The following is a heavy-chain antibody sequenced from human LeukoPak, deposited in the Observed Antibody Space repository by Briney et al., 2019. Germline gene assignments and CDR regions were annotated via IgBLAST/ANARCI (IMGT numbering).Heavy chain of an antibody. CDR3: ARAGFFGEYGLDV. J-gene: IGHJ6*02. Sequence: GGSLRLSCAASGSSGYYLHWVRQAPGERLEWVSAISPSDTYTYYADSVKGRFTMSRDNAKKSVFLQVSRLRVEDTAVYYCARAGFFGEYGLDVWGPGTTVTVSS. CDR1: GSSGYY. CDR2: ISPSDTYT. D-gene: IGHD3-3*01. V-gene: IGHV3-21*01.